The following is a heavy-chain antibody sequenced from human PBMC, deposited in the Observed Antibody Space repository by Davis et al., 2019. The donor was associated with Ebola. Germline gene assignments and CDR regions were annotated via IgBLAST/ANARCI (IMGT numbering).Heavy chain of an antibody. Sequence: GGSLRLSCAVSGFTFSSYWMSWVRQAPGKGLEWVANIKQDGSEIHYVDSVKGRFTISRDNAKNSLYLQMNSLRAEDTALCHCARGGVSYGDYVDAFDIWGQGTMVTVSS. V-gene: IGHV3-7*03. CDR3: ARGGVSYGDYVDAFDI. J-gene: IGHJ3*02. D-gene: IGHD4-17*01. CDR1: GFTFSSYW. CDR2: IKQDGSEI.